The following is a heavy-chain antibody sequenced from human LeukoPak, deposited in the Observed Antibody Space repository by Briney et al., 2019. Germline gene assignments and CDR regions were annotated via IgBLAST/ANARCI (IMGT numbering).Heavy chain of an antibody. CDR1: GGSISSSSYY. Sequence: SETLSLTCTVSGGSISSSSYYWGWIRQPPGKGLEWIGSIYYSGSTNYNPSLKSRVTISVDTSKNQFSLKLSSVTAADTAVYYCARGPKVLLWFGELLGYFDYWGQGTLVTVSS. CDR2: IYYSGST. J-gene: IGHJ4*02. D-gene: IGHD3-10*01. V-gene: IGHV4-39*07. CDR3: ARGPKVLLWFGELLGYFDY.